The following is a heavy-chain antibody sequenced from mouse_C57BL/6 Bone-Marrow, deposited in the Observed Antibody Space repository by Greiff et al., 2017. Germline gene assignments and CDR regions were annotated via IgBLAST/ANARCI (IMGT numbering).Heavy chain of an antibody. CDR2: IDPETGGT. CDR1: GYTFTDYE. CDR3: TTGLNWYFDV. J-gene: IGHJ1*03. D-gene: IGHD4-1*01. V-gene: IGHV1-15*01. Sequence: QVQLQQSGAELVRPGASVTLSCKASGYTFTDYEMPWVKQTPVHGLEWIGAIDPETGGTAYTQKFKGKAILTADKSSSTAYLELRSLTSEDSAVYYCTTGLNWYFDVWGTGTTVTVSS.